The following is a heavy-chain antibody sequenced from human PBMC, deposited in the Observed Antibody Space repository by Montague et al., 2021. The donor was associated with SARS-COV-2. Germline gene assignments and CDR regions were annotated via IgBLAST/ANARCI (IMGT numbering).Heavy chain of an antibody. CDR1: GGSISRYY. CDR3: ARGFDY. V-gene: IGHV4-59*01. Sequence: SETLSLTCTVSGGSISRYYWSLTPQPPGKALEWIGYIYFSGSTNHNPSLMSRVTISVDTSKNQFSLKLSSVTAADTAVYYCARGFDYWGQGTLVTVSS. J-gene: IGHJ4*02. CDR2: IYFSGST.